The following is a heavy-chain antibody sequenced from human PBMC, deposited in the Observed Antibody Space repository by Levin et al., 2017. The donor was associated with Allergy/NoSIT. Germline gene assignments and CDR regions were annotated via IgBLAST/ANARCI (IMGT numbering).Heavy chain of an antibody. CDR2: IYYTGRT. CDR1: GGSISSTSYY. D-gene: IGHD3-22*01. CDR3: LVGYYARGDY. V-gene: IGHV4-39*01. Sequence: KPSETLSLTCTVSGGSISSTSYYWGWIRQPPGKGLEWLGTIYYTGRTYYSSSLKSPVTISVDTSKNQFSLTLTSVTAADTAVYYCLVGYYARGDYWGQGILVTVSS. J-gene: IGHJ4*02.